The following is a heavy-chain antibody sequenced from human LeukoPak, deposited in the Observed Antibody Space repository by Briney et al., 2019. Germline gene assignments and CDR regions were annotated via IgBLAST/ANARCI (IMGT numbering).Heavy chain of an antibody. D-gene: IGHD6-19*01. J-gene: IGHJ4*02. CDR3: ARARSGAVAFDY. Sequence: GGSLRLSCAASGFTFSNAWMSWVRQAPGKGLEWVSVIYSGGSTYYADSVKGRFTISRDNSKNTLYLQMNSLRAEDTAVYYCARARSGAVAFDYWGQGTLVTVSS. V-gene: IGHV3-53*01. CDR2: IYSGGST. CDR1: GFTFSNAW.